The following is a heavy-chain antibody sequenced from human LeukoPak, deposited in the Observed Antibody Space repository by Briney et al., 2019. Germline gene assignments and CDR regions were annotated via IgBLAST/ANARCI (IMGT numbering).Heavy chain of an antibody. J-gene: IGHJ6*02. CDR3: AYGMDV. CDR2: IYYSGST. Sequence: SETLSLTCTASGGSISSYYWSWIRQPPGKGLEWIGYIYYSGSTNYNPSLKSRVTISVDTSKNQFSLKLSSVTAADTAVYYCAYGMDVWGQGTTVTVSS. CDR1: GGSISSYY. V-gene: IGHV4-59*01.